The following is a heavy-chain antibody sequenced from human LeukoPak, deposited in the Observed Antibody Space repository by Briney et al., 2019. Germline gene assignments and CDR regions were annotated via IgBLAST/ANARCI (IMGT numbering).Heavy chain of an antibody. D-gene: IGHD3-22*01. Sequence: GASVKVSCKVSGYSVTELSMHWVRQAPGKGLEWMGGSDPEDGETIYAQKFQGRVHMTEDTSTDTDYMELSSLRSEDTAVYYCAAVKTYYYDTSGYYFPLNAFDIWGRGTIVSVSS. V-gene: IGHV1-24*01. CDR2: SDPEDGET. CDR3: AAVKTYYYDTSGYYFPLNAFDI. CDR1: GYSVTELS. J-gene: IGHJ3*02.